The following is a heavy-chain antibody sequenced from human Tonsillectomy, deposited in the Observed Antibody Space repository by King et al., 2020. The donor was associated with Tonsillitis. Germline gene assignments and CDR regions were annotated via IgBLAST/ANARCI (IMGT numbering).Heavy chain of an antibody. CDR2: TRDKTNKYTT. D-gene: IGHD3-22*01. J-gene: IGHJ4*02. V-gene: IGHV3-72*01. CDR1: GFTFSDHY. CDR3: SRVPYVSTGYYDSYYFDF. Sequence: EVQLVESGGGLVQPGGSLKLSCATSGFTFSDHYMDWVRQAPGKGLEWIGRTRDKTNKYTTDYAASVRGRFTVSRDDSKNSLYLQMNSLKPEDTAVYYCSRVPYVSTGYYDSYYFDFWGQGTLVIVSS.